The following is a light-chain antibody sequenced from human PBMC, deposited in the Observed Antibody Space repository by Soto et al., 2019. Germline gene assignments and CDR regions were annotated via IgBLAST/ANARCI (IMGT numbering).Light chain of an antibody. J-gene: IGLJ1*01. Sequence: QSAVTQAASLSGSRGQSITIACTGTSSDIGAYDYVSWFQQHPGKAPKLMISEVNNRPSGVSNRFSGSKSGNTAYLTISGLQVEDEAEYFCLSFTTTSTHVFGTGTKVTVL. CDR3: LSFTTTSTHV. CDR2: EVN. CDR1: SSDIGAYDY. V-gene: IGLV2-14*01.